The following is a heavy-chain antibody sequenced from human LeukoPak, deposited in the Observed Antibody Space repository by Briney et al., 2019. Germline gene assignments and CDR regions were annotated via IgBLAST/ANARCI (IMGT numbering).Heavy chain of an antibody. CDR2: IRSKTHSYAT. CDR1: GFTFSGSA. D-gene: IGHD3-3*01. CDR3: ARDNGYYDFWSGYGGNWFDP. J-gene: IGHJ5*02. V-gene: IGHV3-73*01. Sequence: PGGSLRLSCAASGFTFSGSAMHWVRQASGKGLEWVGRIRSKTHSYATAYAASVKGRFTISRDDSKNTAYLQMNSLKSEDTAVYYCARDNGYYDFWSGYGGNWFDPWGQGTLVTVSS.